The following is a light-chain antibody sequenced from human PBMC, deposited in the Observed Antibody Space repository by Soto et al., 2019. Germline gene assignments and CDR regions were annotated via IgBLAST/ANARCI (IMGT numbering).Light chain of an antibody. CDR2: GAS. V-gene: IGKV3-15*01. CDR1: QSVSSN. Sequence: EIVMTQYPATLSVSPGERATLCCRASQSVSSNLAWYQQKPGQAPRLLIYGASTRATGIPARFSGSGSGTDFTLTISSLQPEDFATYYCQQSYSTPRTFGQGTKVDI. J-gene: IGKJ1*01. CDR3: QQSYSTPRT.